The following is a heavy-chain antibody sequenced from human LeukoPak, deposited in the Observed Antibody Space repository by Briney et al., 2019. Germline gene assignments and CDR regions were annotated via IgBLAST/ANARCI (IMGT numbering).Heavy chain of an antibody. CDR2: INPSGGST. V-gene: IGHV1-46*01. CDR1: GYTFTSYY. J-gene: IGHJ4*02. CDR3: ARIVLLGYGSGTRGDY. D-gene: IGHD3-10*01. Sequence: ASVKVSCKASGYTFTSYYMHWVRQAPGQGLEWMGIINPSGGSTSYAQKFQGRVTMTRDTSTSTVYMELSSLRSEDTAVYYCARIVLLGYGSGTRGDYWGQGTLVTVSS.